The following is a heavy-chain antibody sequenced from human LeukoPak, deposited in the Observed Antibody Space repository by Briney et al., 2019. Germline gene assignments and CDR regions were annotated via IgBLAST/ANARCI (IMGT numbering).Heavy chain of an antibody. Sequence: PSETLSLTCTVSGGSISSYYWSWIRQPPGKGLEWIGYIYYSGSTNYNPSLKSRVTISVDTSKNQFSLKLSSVTAADTAVYYCARARYYDSSGYYYEDYYYYMDVWGKGTTVTVSS. CDR3: ARARYYDSSGYYYEDYYYYMDV. D-gene: IGHD3-22*01. V-gene: IGHV4-59*01. J-gene: IGHJ6*03. CDR2: IYYSGST. CDR1: GGSISSYY.